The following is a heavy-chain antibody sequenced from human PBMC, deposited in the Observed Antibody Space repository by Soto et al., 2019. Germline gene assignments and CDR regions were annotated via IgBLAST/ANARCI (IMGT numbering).Heavy chain of an antibody. CDR1: GYTFTGYY. D-gene: IGHD6-13*01. CDR2: INPNSGGT. CDR3: AREDTGSSTPGTGLDD. Sequence: ASVKVSCKASGYTFTGYYMHWVRQAPGQGLEWMGWINPNSGGTNYAQKFQGWVTMTRDTSISTAYMELSRLRSDDTAVYYCAREDTGSSTPGTGLDDWGQEPWSPSPQ. J-gene: IGHJ4*01. V-gene: IGHV1-2*04.